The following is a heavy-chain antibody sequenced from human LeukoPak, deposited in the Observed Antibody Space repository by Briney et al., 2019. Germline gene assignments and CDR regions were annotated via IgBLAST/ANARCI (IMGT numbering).Heavy chain of an antibody. V-gene: IGHV5-51*01. CDR3: AGIVGAPPGTYYYGMDV. CDR2: IYPGDSDT. Sequence: GESLKISCKGSGYSFTSYWIGWVRQMPGKGLEWMGIIYPGDSDTRFSTSFQGQINILADKSISTAYLQWSSLKASDTAMYYSAGIVGAPPGTYYYGMDVWGQGTTVTVSS. CDR1: GYSFTSYW. D-gene: IGHD1-26*01. J-gene: IGHJ6*02.